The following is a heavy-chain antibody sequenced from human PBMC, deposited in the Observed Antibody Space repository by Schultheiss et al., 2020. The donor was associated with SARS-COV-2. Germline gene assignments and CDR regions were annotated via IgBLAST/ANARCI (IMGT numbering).Heavy chain of an antibody. CDR3: ARRGGLYQNYGMDV. CDR1: GGSISSSSYY. V-gene: IGHV3-23*01. Sequence: ETLSLTCTVSGGSISSSSYYWGWIRQPPGKGLEWVSAISGSGGSTYYADSVKGRFTISRDNSKNTLYLQMNSLRAEDTAVYYCARRGGLYQNYGMDVWGQGATVTVSS. CDR2: ISGSGGST. D-gene: IGHD2-8*01. J-gene: IGHJ6*02.